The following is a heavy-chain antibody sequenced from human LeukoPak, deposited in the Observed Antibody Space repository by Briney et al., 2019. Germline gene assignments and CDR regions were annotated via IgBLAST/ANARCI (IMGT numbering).Heavy chain of an antibody. CDR1: GFTFDDYA. Sequence: GGSLRLSCAASGFTFDDYAMHWVRQAPGKGLEWVSGISWNSGSIGYADSVKGRFTISRDNAKNSLYLQMNSLRAEDTALYYCAKDINSWGYGSTRDAFDIWGQGTMVTVSS. V-gene: IGHV3-9*01. CDR3: AKDINSWGYGSTRDAFDI. D-gene: IGHD3-10*01. J-gene: IGHJ3*02. CDR2: ISWNSGSI.